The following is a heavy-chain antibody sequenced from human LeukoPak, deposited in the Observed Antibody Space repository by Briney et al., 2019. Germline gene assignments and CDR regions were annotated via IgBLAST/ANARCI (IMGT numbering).Heavy chain of an antibody. CDR2: IWYDGSNK. CDR1: GFRFRSYG. CDR3: ASGKRGGTMLRESYYFDY. Sequence: PGRSLRLSCAASGFRFRSYGMHWVRQAPGKGLEWVAVIWYDGSNKYYADSVKGRFTISRDNSKNTLYLQMNSLRTEDTAVYYCASGKRGGTMLRESYYFDYWGQGTLVTVSS. D-gene: IGHD3-10*01. J-gene: IGHJ4*02. V-gene: IGHV3-33*01.